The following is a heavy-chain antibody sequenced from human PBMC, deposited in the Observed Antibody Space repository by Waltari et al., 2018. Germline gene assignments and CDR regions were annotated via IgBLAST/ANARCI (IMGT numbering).Heavy chain of an antibody. D-gene: IGHD6-19*01. CDR1: GYSINTGYY. Sequence: QVQLKESGPGLVKPSETLSLTCAVSGYSINTGYYWGWIRPPPVKGLEWIGSIFHSGTTYYNPSLRSRVTVSVDTSKNQFSLKLSSLTAADTAVYYCARGDSSGWSPYYYFDYWGQGTLVTVSS. V-gene: IGHV4-38-2*01. CDR2: IFHSGTT. J-gene: IGHJ4*02. CDR3: ARGDSSGWSPYYYFDY.